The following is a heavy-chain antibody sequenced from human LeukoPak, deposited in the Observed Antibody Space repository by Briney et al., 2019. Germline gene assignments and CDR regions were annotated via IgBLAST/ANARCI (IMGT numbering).Heavy chain of an antibody. CDR2: IKSIPDSGTT. J-gene: IGHJ4*02. CDR3: TTAPPKKYYFDSSGYYILSPYFDS. Sequence: PGGSLRLSCAASGFSFSNSWMSWVRQAPGKGLEWVGRIKSIPDSGTTDYAAPVKGSFTISRDDSKTTLYLQMKSLRTKDTAVYYCTTAPPKKYYFDSSGYYILSPYFDSWGQGTLVTVSS. D-gene: IGHD3-22*01. CDR1: GFSFSNSW. V-gene: IGHV3-15*01.